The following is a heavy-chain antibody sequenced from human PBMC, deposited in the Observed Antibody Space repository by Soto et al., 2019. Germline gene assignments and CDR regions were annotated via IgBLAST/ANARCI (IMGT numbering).Heavy chain of an antibody. CDR1: GGSISSGGYS. V-gene: IGHV4-30-2*01. CDR2: IYHSGTT. J-gene: IGHJ3*02. Sequence: PSETLSLTCAVSGGSISSGGYSWSWIRQPPGKGLEWIGYIYHSGTTYYNPSLKSRVTISVDRSKNQFSLQLNSVTPEDTAVYYCASLTLNYYDSTGAFDIWGQGTMVTVSS. CDR3: ASLTLNYYDSTGAFDI. D-gene: IGHD3-22*01.